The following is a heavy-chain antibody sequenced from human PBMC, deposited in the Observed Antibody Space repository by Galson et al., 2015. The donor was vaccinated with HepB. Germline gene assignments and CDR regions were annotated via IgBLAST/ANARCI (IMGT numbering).Heavy chain of an antibody. CDR2: IWYDGSKK. CDR1: GTGFSSHG. V-gene: IGHV3-33*01. CDR3: ARYYGDYAAFDI. J-gene: IGHJ3*02. D-gene: IGHD4-17*01. Sequence: SLRLSCAVSGTGFSSHGMHWVRQAPGKGLEWVSVIWYDGSKKYYTQSVEGRFTISRDNSKNTLYLQMNSLRAEDTAVYYCARYYGDYAAFDIWGHGTMVTVSS.